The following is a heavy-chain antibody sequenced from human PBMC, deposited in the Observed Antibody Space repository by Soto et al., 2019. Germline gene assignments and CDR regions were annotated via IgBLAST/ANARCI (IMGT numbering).Heavy chain of an antibody. CDR2: IIPLFGTL. Sequence: QVKLVQSGTEVKRPGSSVKVSCKASGGTFSNYGLSWVRLAPGHGLQWMGGIIPLFGTLHNAREFQDRVTITADQSTGTASMDLRSLTYDDTAVYFCATTPFNMASAGSYYFDSWGQGILVTVSS. V-gene: IGHV1-69*01. CDR3: ATTPFNMASAGSYYFDS. CDR1: GGTFSNYG. J-gene: IGHJ4*02. D-gene: IGHD6-13*01.